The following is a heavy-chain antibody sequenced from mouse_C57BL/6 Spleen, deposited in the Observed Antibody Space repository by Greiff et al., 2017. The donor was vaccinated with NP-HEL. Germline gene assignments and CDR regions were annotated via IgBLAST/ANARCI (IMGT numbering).Heavy chain of an antibody. D-gene: IGHD3-1*01. CDR3: ARGATYSSPWFAY. Sequence: QVQLQQPGAELVRPGSSVKLSCKASGYTFTSYWMHWVKQRPIQGLEWIGNIDPSDSETHYNQKFKDKATLTVDKSSSTAYMQLSSLTSEDSAVYYCARGATYSSPWFAYWGQGTLVTVSA. V-gene: IGHV1-52*01. CDR1: GYTFTSYW. CDR2: IDPSDSET. J-gene: IGHJ3*01.